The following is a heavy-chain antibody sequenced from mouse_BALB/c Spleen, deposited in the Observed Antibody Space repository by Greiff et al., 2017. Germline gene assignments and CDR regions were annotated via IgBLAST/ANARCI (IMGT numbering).Heavy chain of an antibody. J-gene: IGHJ1*01. CDR3: LTGPWYFDV. V-gene: IGHV1-87*01. CDR1: GYTFTSYW. Sequence: VQLQQSGAELARPGASVKLSCKASGYTFTSYWMQWVKQRPGQGLEWIGAIYPGDGDTRYTQKFKGKATLTADKSSSTAYMQLSSLASEDSAVYYCLTGPWYFDVWGAGTTVTVSS. CDR2: IYPGDGDT.